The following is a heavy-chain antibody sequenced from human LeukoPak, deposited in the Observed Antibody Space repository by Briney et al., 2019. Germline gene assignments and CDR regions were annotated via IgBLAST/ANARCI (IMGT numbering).Heavy chain of an antibody. V-gene: IGHV3-74*01. J-gene: IGHJ4*02. Sequence: GGSLRLSCAASGFTFTTYWVHWVRQAPGMGLVWVSSINSDGSRTNYADSVQGRFTISRDNAKNTLYLQMNSLRAEDTAVYYCARVRIELATMLLDYWGQGTLVTVSS. CDR1: GFTFTTYW. D-gene: IGHD5-24*01. CDR2: INSDGSRT. CDR3: ARVRIELATMLLDY.